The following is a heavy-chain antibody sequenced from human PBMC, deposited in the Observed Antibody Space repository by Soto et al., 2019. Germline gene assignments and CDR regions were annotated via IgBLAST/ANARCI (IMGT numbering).Heavy chain of an antibody. CDR2: INHNGNS. CDR3: ARPNILPGYYVVFFDV. V-gene: IGHV4-34*01. CDR1: GGSFSAYY. Sequence: SETLSLTCAASGGSFSAYYWSWIRQPPGRGLEWIGEINHNGNSNYNPALESRVTISVDTSKNQFSLKLISVTAADTAVYYCARPNILPGYYVVFFDVWGRGTLVTVSS. D-gene: IGHD3-9*01. J-gene: IGHJ2*01.